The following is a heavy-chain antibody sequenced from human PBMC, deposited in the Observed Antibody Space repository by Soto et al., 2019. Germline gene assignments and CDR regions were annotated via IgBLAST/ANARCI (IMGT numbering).Heavy chain of an antibody. V-gene: IGHV1-3*01. J-gene: IGHJ6*02. CDR2: INAGNGKT. Sequence: ASVKVSCKASGYTFTSYTMHWVRQAPGQRLEWMGWINAGNGKTQYSQKFQGRVTITRDTSASTGYMEVSSLRSEDTAVYYCARESCQPTAVACRSYYAMDVWGQGTTVTVSS. CDR3: ARESCQPTAVACRSYYAMDV. CDR1: GYTFTSYT. D-gene: IGHD1-26*01.